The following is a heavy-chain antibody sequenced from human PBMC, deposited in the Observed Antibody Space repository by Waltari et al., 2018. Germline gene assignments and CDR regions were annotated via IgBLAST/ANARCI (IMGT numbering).Heavy chain of an antibody. CDR2: IYHSGST. D-gene: IGHD3-22*01. CDR3: ARVMSPTYYYDSSGSREDAFDI. J-gene: IGHJ3*02. CDR1: GGSISSRNW. V-gene: IGHV4-4*02. Sequence: QVQLQESGPGLVKPSGTLSLTCAVSGGSISSRNWWRWVRQPPGKGLAWIGEIYHSGSTNYNPSLKSRVTISVDKSKNQFSLKLSSVTAADTAVYYCARVMSPTYYYDSSGSREDAFDIWGQGTMVTVSS.